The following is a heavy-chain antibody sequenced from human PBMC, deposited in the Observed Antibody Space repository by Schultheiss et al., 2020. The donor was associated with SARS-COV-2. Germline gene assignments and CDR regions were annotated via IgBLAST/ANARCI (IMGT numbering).Heavy chain of an antibody. CDR1: GGSISSGGYY. D-gene: IGHD2-2*02. Sequence: SETLSLTCTVSGGSISSGGYYWSWIRQHPGKGLEWIGYIYYSGSTYYNPSLKSRVTISVDTSKNQFSLKLSSVTAADTAVYYCARETPSPLGYCSSTSCYTPDAFDIWGQGTMVTVSS. V-gene: IGHV4-31*03. CDR2: IYYSGST. J-gene: IGHJ3*02. CDR3: ARETPSPLGYCSSTSCYTPDAFDI.